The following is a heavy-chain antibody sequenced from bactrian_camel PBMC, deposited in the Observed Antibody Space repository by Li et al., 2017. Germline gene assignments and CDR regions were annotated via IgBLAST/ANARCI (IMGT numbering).Heavy chain of an antibody. CDR1: GSTYRSSC. J-gene: IGHJ6*01. V-gene: IGHV3S53*01. D-gene: IGHD1*01. CDR3: AGDPVGLVECGY. CDR2: ISRDGIT. Sequence: HVQLVESGGGSVQSGGSLRLSCAASGSTYRSSCMGWYRQAPGKERELISTISRDGITSYADSVKGRFTISQDNAKNTLYLQMNNLKTEDTAVYYCAGDPVGLVECGYWGQGTQVTVS.